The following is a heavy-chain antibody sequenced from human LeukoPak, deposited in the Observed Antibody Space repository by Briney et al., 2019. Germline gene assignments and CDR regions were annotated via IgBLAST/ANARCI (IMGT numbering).Heavy chain of an antibody. CDR2: ISAYNGNT. CDR3: ARDLVYYDSSGYPLN. CDR1: GYTFTSYG. D-gene: IGHD3-22*01. J-gene: IGHJ4*02. V-gene: IGHV1-18*01. Sequence: ASVKVSCKASGYTFTSYGISWVRQAPGQGLEWMGWISAYNGNTNYAQKLQGRVTMTRDTSISTAYMELSRLRSDDTAVYYCARDLVYYDSSGYPLNWGQGTLVTVSS.